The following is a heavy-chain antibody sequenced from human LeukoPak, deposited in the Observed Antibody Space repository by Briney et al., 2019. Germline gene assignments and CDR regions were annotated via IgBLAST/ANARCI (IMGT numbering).Heavy chain of an antibody. CDR3: AKVGTRYYFDY. CDR1: GFTFSSYA. D-gene: IGHD7-27*01. CDR2: ISGSGGST. V-gene: IGHV3-23*01. Sequence: GGSLRLSCAASGFTFSSYAMSWVRQAPGKGLEWVSAISGSGGSTYYADSVKGRFTISRDNSKNTLYLQMTSMRAEDTAVYYCAKVGTRYYFDYWGQGTLVTVSS. J-gene: IGHJ4*02.